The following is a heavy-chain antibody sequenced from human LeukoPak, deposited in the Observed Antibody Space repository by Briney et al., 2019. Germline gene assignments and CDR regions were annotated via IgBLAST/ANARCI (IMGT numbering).Heavy chain of an antibody. CDR2: ISGSGGDT. CDR3: ARDRVAGTSPKMDY. V-gene: IGHV3-23*01. Sequence: GGSLRLSCAASGFTFSSYGMHWVRQAPGKGLEWVSVISGSGGDTFYADSVKGRFTISRDNSKNTLYLQMNSLRAEDTALYYCARDRVAGTSPKMDYWGQGTLVTVSS. J-gene: IGHJ4*02. CDR1: GFTFSSYG. D-gene: IGHD1-7*01.